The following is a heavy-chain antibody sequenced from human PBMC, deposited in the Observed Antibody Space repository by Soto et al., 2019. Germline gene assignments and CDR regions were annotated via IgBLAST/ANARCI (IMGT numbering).Heavy chain of an antibody. CDR1: GYSFTNND. CDR2: MNPGSGDT. D-gene: IGHD3-16*01. V-gene: IGHV1-8*01. CDR3: ARMATFGSLNWFDP. J-gene: IGHJ5*02. Sequence: ASVKVSCKASGYSFTNNDVSWVRQATGQGLEWMGWMNPGSGDTGYAQKFQGRVTMTRDISTATAYMELSSLRSDDTAIYYCARMATFGSLNWFDPWGQGTLVTVSS.